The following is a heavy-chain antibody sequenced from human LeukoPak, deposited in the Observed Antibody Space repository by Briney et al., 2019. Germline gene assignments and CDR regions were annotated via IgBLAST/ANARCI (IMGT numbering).Heavy chain of an antibody. CDR2: ISAYNGNT. J-gene: IGHJ4*02. CDR1: GYTFTSYG. D-gene: IGHD3-10*01. Sequence: ASLKVSCKASGYTFTSYGISWVRQAPGQGLEWMGWISAYNGNTNYAQKLQGRVTMTTDTSTSTAYMELRSLRSDDTAVYYCARDLAAYYYGSGSPRNDYWGQGTLVTVSS. CDR3: ARDLAAYYYGSGSPRNDY. V-gene: IGHV1-18*01.